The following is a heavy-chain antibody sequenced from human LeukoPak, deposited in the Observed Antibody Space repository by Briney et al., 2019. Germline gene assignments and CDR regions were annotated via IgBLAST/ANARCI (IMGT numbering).Heavy chain of an antibody. D-gene: IGHD3-3*01. J-gene: IGHJ6*02. CDR3: ARVRQTIFGVVIMSDYYYYGIDV. V-gene: IGHV1-2*02. CDR1: GYTFTGYY. CDR2: INPNSGGT. Sequence: ASVKVSCKASGYTFTGYYMHWVRQAPGQGLEWMGWINPNSGGTNYAQKFQGRVTMTRDTSISTAYMELSRLRSDDTAVYYCARVRQTIFGVVIMSDYYYYGIDVWGQGTTVTVSS.